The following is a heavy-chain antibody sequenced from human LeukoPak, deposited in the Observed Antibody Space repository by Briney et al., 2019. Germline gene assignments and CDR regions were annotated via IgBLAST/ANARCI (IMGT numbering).Heavy chain of an antibody. J-gene: IGHJ4*02. D-gene: IGHD1-26*01. CDR1: GDSVSSNSAT. V-gene: IGHV6-1*01. Sequence: PSQTLSLTCAISGDSVSSNSATWNWIRQSPSRGLEWLGRTYYRSKWFNDYAVSVKSRITINADTSKNQLSLQLNSVTPEDTAVFYCARSYSGSYQVLDYWGQGTLVTVSS. CDR2: TYYRSKWFN. CDR3: ARSYSGSYQVLDY.